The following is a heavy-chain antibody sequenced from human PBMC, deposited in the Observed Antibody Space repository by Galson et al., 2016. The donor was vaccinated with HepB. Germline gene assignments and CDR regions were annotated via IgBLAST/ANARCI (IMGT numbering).Heavy chain of an antibody. J-gene: IGHJ6*02. V-gene: IGHV3-30*02. CDR3: AKGIATIGTPYYYYYGMDV. Sequence: VMGRFTISRDNSKNTLYLQMNSLRAEDTAVYYCAKGIATIGTPYYYYYGMDVWGQGTTVTVSS. D-gene: IGHD6-13*01.